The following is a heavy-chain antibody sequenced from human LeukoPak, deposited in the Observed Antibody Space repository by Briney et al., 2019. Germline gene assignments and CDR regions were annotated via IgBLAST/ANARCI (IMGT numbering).Heavy chain of an antibody. CDR1: GFTFSSYW. J-gene: IGHJ4*02. D-gene: IGHD4-17*01. CDR3: ARSSGDDYGDNSFDY. CDR2: INSDGSST. Sequence: GGSLRLSCAASGFTFSSYWMHWVRQAPGKGLVWVSRINSDGSSTTYAASVKGRFTISRDNAKNTLYLQMNSLRAEDTAVYYCARSSGDDYGDNSFDYWGQGTLVTVSS. V-gene: IGHV3-74*01.